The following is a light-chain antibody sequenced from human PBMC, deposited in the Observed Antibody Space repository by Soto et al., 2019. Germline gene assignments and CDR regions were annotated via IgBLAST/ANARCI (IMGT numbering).Light chain of an antibody. Sequence: QSVLTQPPSVSGAPGQRVTISCTGSSSNIGAGYDVHWYHQLPGTAPKLLIYGNSNRPSGVPDRFSGSKSGTSASLAITGLQADDESYYYCQYYDISLSVVFVGGTKLTVL. J-gene: IGLJ2*01. CDR2: GNS. CDR1: SSNIGAGYD. CDR3: QYYDISLSVV. V-gene: IGLV1-40*01.